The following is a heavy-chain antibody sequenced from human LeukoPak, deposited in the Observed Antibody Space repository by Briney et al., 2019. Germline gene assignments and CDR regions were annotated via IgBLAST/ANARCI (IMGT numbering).Heavy chain of an antibody. Sequence: SETLSLTCTVSGGSISSGDYYWSRIRQPPGKGLEWIGYIYYSGSTYYNPSLKSRVTISVDTSKNQFSLKLSSVTAADTAVYYCARAAGDYYDSSGTNWFDPWGQGTLVTVSS. D-gene: IGHD3-22*01. CDR2: IYYSGST. J-gene: IGHJ5*02. V-gene: IGHV4-30-4*01. CDR3: ARAAGDYYDSSGTNWFDP. CDR1: GGSISSGDYY.